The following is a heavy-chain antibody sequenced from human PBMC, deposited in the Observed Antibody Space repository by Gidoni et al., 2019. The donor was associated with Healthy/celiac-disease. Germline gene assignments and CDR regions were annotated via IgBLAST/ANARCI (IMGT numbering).Heavy chain of an antibody. J-gene: IGHJ4*02. CDR3: AIRTEEYCTGGVCMGGFDY. V-gene: IGHV3-21*01. CDR1: GFTFSSYS. D-gene: IGHD2-8*02. Sequence: EVQLVESGGGLVKPGGSLRLSCAASGFTFSSYSMNWVRQAPGKGLEWVSSISSSSSYIYYADSVKGRFTISRDNAKNSLYLQMNSLRAEDTAVYYCAIRTEEYCTGGVCMGGFDYWGQGTLVTVSS. CDR2: ISSSSSYI.